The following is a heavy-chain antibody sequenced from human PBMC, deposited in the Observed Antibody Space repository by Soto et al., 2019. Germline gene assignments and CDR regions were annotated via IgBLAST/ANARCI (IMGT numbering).Heavy chain of an antibody. V-gene: IGHV3-23*01. J-gene: IGHJ3*02. CDR2: ISGSGGST. CDR3: AKDPITMVRGVKFDFDI. CDR1: GFTFNSYA. D-gene: IGHD3-10*01. Sequence: GGSLRLSCAASGFTFNSYAMSWVRQAPGKGLEWVSAISGSGGSTYYADSVKGRFTISRDNSKNTLYLQMNSLRAEDTAVYYCAKDPITMVRGVKFDFDIWGQGTMVTVSS.